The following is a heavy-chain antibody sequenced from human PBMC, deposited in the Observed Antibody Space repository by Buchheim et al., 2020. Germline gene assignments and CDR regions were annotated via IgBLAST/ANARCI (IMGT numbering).Heavy chain of an antibody. J-gene: IGHJ4*02. Sequence: QVQLVESGGAVVQFGRSLRLSCAASGITFSSFCIHWVRQAPGKGLEWVAIISYDGRNDNYADSVKGRFTISRDNSKNTVYLQMNSLRAEDTAVYYCAKERGTTTHFDYWGQGT. CDR2: ISYDGRND. CDR1: GITFSSFC. V-gene: IGHV3-30*18. CDR3: AKERGTTTHFDY. D-gene: IGHD1-26*01.